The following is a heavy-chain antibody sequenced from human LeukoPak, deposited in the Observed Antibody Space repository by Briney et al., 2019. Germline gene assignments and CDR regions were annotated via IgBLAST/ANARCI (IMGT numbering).Heavy chain of an antibody. CDR2: IYYSGST. CDR3: AGGYSDDYGDFYVFDP. V-gene: IGHV4-59*01. D-gene: IGHD4-17*01. J-gene: IGHJ5*02. Sequence: SETLSLTCTVSGGSISSYYWSWLRQPPGKGLEWIGYIYYSGSTNYNPSLKSRVTISVDTSKNQFSLKLSSVTAADTAVYYCAGGYSDDYGDFYVFDPWGQGTLVTVSS. CDR1: GGSISSYY.